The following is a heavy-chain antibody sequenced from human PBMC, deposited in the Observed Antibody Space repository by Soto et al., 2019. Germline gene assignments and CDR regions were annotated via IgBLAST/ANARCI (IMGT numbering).Heavy chain of an antibody. J-gene: IGHJ4*02. CDR3: TRGQSVIANNDFEH. CDR1: GFAVSSYS. D-gene: IGHD2-21*01. V-gene: IGHV3-30-3*01. Sequence: QVQLVESGGGVVQPGTSLRLSCAASGFAVSSYSVHWVRHAPGKGLEWVAAMSLDGNSRYFADSVKGRFTISRDTSKNTWSLQMNSLGPEDSAVYHWTRGQSVIANNDFEHWGQGTQVTVSS. CDR2: MSLDGNSR.